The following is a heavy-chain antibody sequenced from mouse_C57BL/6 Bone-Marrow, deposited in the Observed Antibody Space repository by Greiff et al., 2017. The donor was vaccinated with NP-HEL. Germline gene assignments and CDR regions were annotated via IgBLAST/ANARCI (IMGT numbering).Heavy chain of an antibody. CDR3: ARWLPHAMDY. V-gene: IGHV3-6*01. CDR2: ISYDGSN. D-gene: IGHD2-2*01. Sequence: ESGPGLVKPSQSLSLTCSVTGYSITSGYYWNWIRQFPGNKLEWMGYISYDGSNNYNPSLKNRISITRDTSKNQFFLKLNSVTTEDTATYYCARWLPHAMDYWGQGTSVTVSS. CDR1: GYSITSGYY. J-gene: IGHJ4*01.